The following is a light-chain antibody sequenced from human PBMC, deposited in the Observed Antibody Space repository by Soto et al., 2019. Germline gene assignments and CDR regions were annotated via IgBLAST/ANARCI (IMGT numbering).Light chain of an antibody. CDR2: DAS. J-gene: IGKJ1*01. CDR3: QQRSNWPRGT. Sequence: EIVLTQSPATLSLSPGERATLSCRASQSVSSYLAWYQQKPGQAPRLLIYDASERATGIPARFSGSGSGTDFTLTISSLEPEDFAVYYCQQRSNWPRGTFGQGTKVDIK. V-gene: IGKV3-11*01. CDR1: QSVSSY.